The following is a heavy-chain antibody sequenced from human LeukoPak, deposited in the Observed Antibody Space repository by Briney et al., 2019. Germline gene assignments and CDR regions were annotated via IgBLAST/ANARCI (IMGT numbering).Heavy chain of an antibody. Sequence: GGSLRLSCAASGFTFSSFWMHWVRQAPEKGLVWVSRIDADGSTNYAASVKGRFSISRNNAKNTLYLQMNSLRVEDTAVYYCARGPKSRYSSGLDYWGQGTLVTVSS. D-gene: IGHD6-19*01. CDR3: ARGPKSRYSSGLDY. J-gene: IGHJ4*02. CDR2: IDADGST. CDR1: GFTFSSFW. V-gene: IGHV3-74*01.